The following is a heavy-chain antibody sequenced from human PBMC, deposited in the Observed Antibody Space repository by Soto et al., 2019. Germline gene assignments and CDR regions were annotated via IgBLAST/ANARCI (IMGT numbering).Heavy chain of an antibody. CDR2: INVGNGNK. Sequence: QVQLVQSGAEEKKPGASVKVSCKASGYTFTSYAMHWVRQAPGQRLEWMGWINVGNGNKKYSQKFQGRVTITRDTSASTAYRELSSLRSEDTAVYYCARRGDGMDVWGQGTTVTVSS. CDR3: ARRGDGMDV. CDR1: GYTFTSYA. D-gene: IGHD3-10*01. V-gene: IGHV1-3*05. J-gene: IGHJ6*02.